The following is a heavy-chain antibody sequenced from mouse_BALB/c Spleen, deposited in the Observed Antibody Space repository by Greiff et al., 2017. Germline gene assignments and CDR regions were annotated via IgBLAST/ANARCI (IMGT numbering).Heavy chain of an antibody. CDR1: GYTFTSYW. D-gene: IGHD2-1*01. CDR2: IYPGSGST. V-gene: IGHV1S22*01. Sequence: LQQPGSELVRPGASVKLSCKASGYTFTSYWMHWVKQRPGQGLEWIGNIYPGSGSTNYDEKFKSKATLTVDTSSSTAYMQLSSLTSEDSAVYYCTRYGNFAYWGQGTLVTVSA. J-gene: IGHJ3*01. CDR3: TRYGNFAY.